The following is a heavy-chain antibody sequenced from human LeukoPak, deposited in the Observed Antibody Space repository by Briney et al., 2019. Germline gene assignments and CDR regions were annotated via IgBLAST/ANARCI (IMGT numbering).Heavy chain of an antibody. CDR1: GFTFSSYA. D-gene: IGHD6-19*01. J-gene: IGHJ4*02. V-gene: IGHV3-30*04. CDR2: ISYDGSNK. CDR3: ARDGYSRGWYKLGADY. Sequence: PGRSLRLSCAASGFTFSSYAMHWVRQAPGKGLEWVAVISYDGSNKYYADSVKGRFTISRDNSKNTLYLQMNSLRAEDTAVYYCARDGYSRGWYKLGADYWGQGTLVTVSS.